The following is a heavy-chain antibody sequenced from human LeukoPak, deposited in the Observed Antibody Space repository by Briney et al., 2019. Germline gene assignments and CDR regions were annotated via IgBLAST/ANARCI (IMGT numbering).Heavy chain of an antibody. CDR2: ISGGSSHT. J-gene: IGHJ4*02. Sequence: GGSLRLSYAASGFTFSDYYMSWIRQAPGKGLEWVSYISGGSSHTNYADSVKGRFTVSRDNAKNSLYLQMNSLRAEDTAVYYCVRMVVTTDRYLDFWGQGTLLTVSS. D-gene: IGHD3-22*01. CDR1: GFTFSDYY. CDR3: VRMVVTTDRYLDF. V-gene: IGHV3-11*03.